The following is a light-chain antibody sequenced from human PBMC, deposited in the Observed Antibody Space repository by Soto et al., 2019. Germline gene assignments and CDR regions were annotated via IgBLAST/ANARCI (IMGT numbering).Light chain of an antibody. J-gene: IGKJ5*01. CDR2: DAS. V-gene: IGKV1-9*01. CDR1: QAIRTY. CDR3: QHLNSYPIT. Sequence: DIQLTQSPSFLSTSVGDRVTIICRASQAIRTYLAWYQQKPGRAPKLLIYDASTLQTVVPSRFSDSGSGTEFTLTISSLQPEEFATYYCQHLNSYPITFGQGTRLEIK.